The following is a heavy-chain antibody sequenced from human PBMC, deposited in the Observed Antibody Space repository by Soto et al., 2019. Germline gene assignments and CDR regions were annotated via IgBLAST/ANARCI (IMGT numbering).Heavy chain of an antibody. J-gene: IGHJ5*02. CDR2: INSDGSST. V-gene: IGHV3-74*01. D-gene: IGHD6-13*01. CDR1: GFTFSSYW. Sequence: PGGSLRLSCAASGFTFSSYWMHWVRQAPGKGLVWVSRINSDGSSTSYADSVKGRFTISRDNAKNTLYLQMNSLRAEDTAVYYCARDFSIPAAGGSFDPWGQGTLVTVSS. CDR3: ARDFSIPAAGGSFDP.